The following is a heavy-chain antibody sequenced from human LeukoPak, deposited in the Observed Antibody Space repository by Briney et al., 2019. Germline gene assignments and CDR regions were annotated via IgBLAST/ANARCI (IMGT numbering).Heavy chain of an antibody. D-gene: IGHD3-10*01. Sequence: SVKVSCKASGGTFSSLTINWVRQAPGQGLEWMGGIIPIFGRANYAQKFQGRVTITADDSTSTAYMELSSLRSEDTAVYYCARGATMVTLYYSDYWGQGTLVTVSS. CDR3: ARGATMVTLYYSDY. J-gene: IGHJ4*02. CDR1: GGTFSSLT. CDR2: IIPIFGRA. V-gene: IGHV1-69*13.